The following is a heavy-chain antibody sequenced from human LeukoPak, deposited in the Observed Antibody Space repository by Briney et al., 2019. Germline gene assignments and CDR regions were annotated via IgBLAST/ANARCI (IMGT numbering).Heavy chain of an antibody. CDR3: AHSSSGWMYHFDY. Sequence: GGSLRLSCAASGFIFNDYFMGWIRQAPGKGLEWVSYISSSGSTIYYADSVKGRFTISRDNSKNTLYLQMNSLRAEDTAVYYCAHSSSGWMYHFDYWGQGTLVTVSS. CDR2: ISSSGSTI. V-gene: IGHV3-11*04. CDR1: GFIFNDYF. J-gene: IGHJ4*02. D-gene: IGHD6-19*01.